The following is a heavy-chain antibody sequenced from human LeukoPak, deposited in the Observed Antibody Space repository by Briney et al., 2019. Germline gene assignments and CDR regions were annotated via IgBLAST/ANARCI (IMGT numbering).Heavy chain of an antibody. CDR3: AVDRDIVVVPAASPPGD. V-gene: IGHV1-8*02. CDR1: GYTFTSYD. CDR2: MNPNSGNT. J-gene: IGHJ4*02. D-gene: IGHD2-2*01. Sequence: ASVKVSCKASGYTFTSYDINWVRQATGQGLEWMGWMNPNSGNTGYAQKFQGRVTMTRDMSTSTVYMELSSLRSEDTAVYYCAVDRDIVVVPAASPPGDWGQGTLVTVSS.